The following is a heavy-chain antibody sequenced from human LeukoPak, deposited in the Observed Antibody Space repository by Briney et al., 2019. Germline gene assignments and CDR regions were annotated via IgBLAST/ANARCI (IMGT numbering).Heavy chain of an antibody. CDR2: IYYSGTT. Sequence: SETLSLTCTVSGGSISSSNYYWGWIRHPPGKGLEWIGTIYYSGTTYYNPSLESRVTISEDTSKNQFSLTLRSVTAADTAVYYCARQISDYYYYYMDVWGKGTTVTVSS. J-gene: IGHJ6*03. CDR1: GGSISSSNYY. D-gene: IGHD3-10*01. CDR3: ARQISDYYYYYMDV. V-gene: IGHV4-39*01.